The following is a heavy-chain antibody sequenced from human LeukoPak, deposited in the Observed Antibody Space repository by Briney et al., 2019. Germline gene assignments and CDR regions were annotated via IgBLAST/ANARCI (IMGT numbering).Heavy chain of an antibody. V-gene: IGHV3-48*04. Sequence: GGSLRLSCAASGFAFSRYTMNWVRQAPGKGLEWVSYISSSSSTIYYADSVRGRFTISRDNAKNTLYLQMNSLRAEDTAVYYCARDLNYYDSSGYCGYWGQGTLVTVSS. CDR3: ARDLNYYDSSGYCGY. CDR1: GFAFSRYT. D-gene: IGHD3-22*01. CDR2: ISSSSSTI. J-gene: IGHJ4*02.